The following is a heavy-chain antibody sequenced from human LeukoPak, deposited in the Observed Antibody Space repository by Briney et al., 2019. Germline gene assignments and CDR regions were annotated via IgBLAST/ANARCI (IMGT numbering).Heavy chain of an antibody. D-gene: IGHD2-2*01. CDR1: GFTFSSYA. Sequence: GGSLRLSCAASGFTFSSYAMHWVRQAPGKGLKWVAVISYDGSNKYYADSVKGRFTISRDNSKNTLYLQMNSLRAEDTAVYYCARVGCSSTSCYEPFDYWGQGTLVTVSS. V-gene: IGHV3-30*04. J-gene: IGHJ4*02. CDR3: ARVGCSSTSCYEPFDY. CDR2: ISYDGSNK.